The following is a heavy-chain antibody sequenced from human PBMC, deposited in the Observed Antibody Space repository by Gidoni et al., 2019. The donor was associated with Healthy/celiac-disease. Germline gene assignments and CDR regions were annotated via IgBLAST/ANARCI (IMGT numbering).Heavy chain of an antibody. J-gene: IGHJ3*02. CDR3: ARVEVVTAIFWVNAFDI. CDR2: IIPIFGTA. D-gene: IGHD2-21*02. V-gene: IGHV1-69*01. Sequence: QVQLVQSGAEVKKPGSSVKVSCKASGGTFSSYAISWVRQAPGQGLEWMGGIIPIFGTANYAQKFQGRVTITADESTSTAYMELSSLRSEDTAVYYCARVEVVTAIFWVNAFDIWGQGTMVTVSS. CDR1: GGTFSSYA.